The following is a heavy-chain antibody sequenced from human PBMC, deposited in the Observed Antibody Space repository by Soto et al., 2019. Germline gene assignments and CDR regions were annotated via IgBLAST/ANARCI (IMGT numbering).Heavy chain of an antibody. CDR3: ARVLLYTWNYGWFDP. V-gene: IGHV4-34*01. J-gene: IGHJ5*02. D-gene: IGHD1-7*01. CDR1: GGSFSCYY. CDR2: INHSGST. Sequence: SETLSLTCAVYGGSFSCYYWSWIRQAPGKGLEWIGEINHSGSTNYNPSLKSRVTISVDTSKNQFSLKLSSVTAADTAVYYCARVLLYTWNYGWFDPWGQGTLVTVSS.